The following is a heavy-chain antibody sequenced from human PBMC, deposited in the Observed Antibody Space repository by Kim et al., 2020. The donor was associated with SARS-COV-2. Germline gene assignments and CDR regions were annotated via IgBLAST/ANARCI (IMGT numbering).Heavy chain of an antibody. D-gene: IGHD5-12*01. CDR2: IIPIFGTA. Sequence: SVKVSCKASGGTFSSYAISWVRQAPGQGLEWMGGIIPIFGTANYAQKFQGRVTITADESTSTAYMELSSLRSEDTAVYYCASGEDGLQLHYYYYGMDVWGQGTTVTVSS. CDR3: ASGEDGLQLHYYYYGMDV. CDR1: GGTFSSYA. J-gene: IGHJ6*02. V-gene: IGHV1-69*13.